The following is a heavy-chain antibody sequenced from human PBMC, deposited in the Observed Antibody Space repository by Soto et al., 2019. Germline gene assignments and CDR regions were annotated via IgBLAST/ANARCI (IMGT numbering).Heavy chain of an antibody. J-gene: IGHJ6*02. V-gene: IGHV3-30-3*01. Sequence: GVSLRLSCAASGCTFSSYAMRWIRQAPGKGLEWVAVISYDGSNKYYADSVKGRFTISRDNSKNTLYLQMNSLRAEDTAVYYCARDQRITIFGVVRVGMDVWGQGTTVTVSS. CDR3: ARDQRITIFGVVRVGMDV. D-gene: IGHD3-3*01. CDR1: GCTFSSYA. CDR2: ISYDGSNK.